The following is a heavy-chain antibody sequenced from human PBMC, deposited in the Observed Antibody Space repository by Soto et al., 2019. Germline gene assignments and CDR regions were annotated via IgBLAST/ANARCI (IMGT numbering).Heavy chain of an antibody. CDR1: GYTFTSYA. J-gene: IGHJ4*02. Sequence: QVQLVQSGAEEKKPGASVKVSCKASGYTFTSYAMHWVRQAPGQRLEWMGWINAGNGNTKYSQKFQGRVTITRDTSASTAYMELSSLRSEDTAVYYCARRQPRMDCISTSCARKDKGFDYWGQGTLVTVSS. D-gene: IGHD2-2*01. CDR2: INAGNGNT. CDR3: ARRQPRMDCISTSCARKDKGFDY. V-gene: IGHV1-3*05.